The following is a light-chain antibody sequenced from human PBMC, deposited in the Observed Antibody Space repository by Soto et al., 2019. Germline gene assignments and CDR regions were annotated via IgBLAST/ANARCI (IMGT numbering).Light chain of an antibody. J-gene: IGLJ1*01. CDR3: QVWDSSLLHHV. CDR2: DDS. V-gene: IGLV3-21*02. Sequence: SYELTQSPSVSVAPGQTARITCGGNNIETNGVHCFQQRPGRDPVLVVFDDSDRPSGNPERFSGSKSGSTATLTITRVEAGDEADYYCQVWDSSLLHHVFGTGTKVTVL. CDR1: NIETNG.